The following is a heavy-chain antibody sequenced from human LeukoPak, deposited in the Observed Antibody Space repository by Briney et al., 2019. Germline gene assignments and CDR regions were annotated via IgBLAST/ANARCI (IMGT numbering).Heavy chain of an antibody. D-gene: IGHD2-15*01. CDR1: GFSLGTRGLG. CDR2: IDWDDDK. Sequence: SGPTLVKPTPTLTLTFTSSGFSLGTRGLGVGWIRQPPGKALEWLALIDWDDDKRYRTSVKTMLTITKDTSKNQVVLTMTNMDPVDTATYYCAHVVVATTLFDYWGQGTLVTVSS. CDR3: AHVVVATTLFDY. J-gene: IGHJ4*02. V-gene: IGHV2-5*02.